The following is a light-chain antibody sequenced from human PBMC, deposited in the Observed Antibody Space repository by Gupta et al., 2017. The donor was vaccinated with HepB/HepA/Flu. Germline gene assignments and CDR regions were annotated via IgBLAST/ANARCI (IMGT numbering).Light chain of an antibody. V-gene: IGLV1-47*01. CDR1: SSNIGGNY. CDR3: ATWDDSLSGYV. CDR2: RNN. J-gene: IGLJ1*01. Sequence: QTVLTPPPSASGNPGQRVTISCSGSSSNIGGNYVYWYQQFPGTAPNLLIYRNNQRPSGVPDRFSGSKSGTSASLAISGLRSDDEADYYCATWDDSLSGYVFGNGTNVTVL.